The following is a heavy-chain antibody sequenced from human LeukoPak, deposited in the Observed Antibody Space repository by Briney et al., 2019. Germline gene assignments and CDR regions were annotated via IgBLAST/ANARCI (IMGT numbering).Heavy chain of an antibody. CDR2: ISFNENT. CDR1: GGSISGRTYY. J-gene: IGHJ4*02. Sequence: SKTLALTCNVSGGSISGRTYYWGWIRQPPGKGLEWIGSISFNENTYYNPSLKGRVTVSVDRSKNHFSLKLNSVTAADTAVYYCARDPSTPTAFDYWGQGALVTVSS. V-gene: IGHV4-39*07. D-gene: IGHD6-25*01. CDR3: ARDPSTPTAFDY.